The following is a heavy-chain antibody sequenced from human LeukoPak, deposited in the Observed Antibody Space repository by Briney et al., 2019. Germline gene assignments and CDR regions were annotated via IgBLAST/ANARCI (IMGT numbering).Heavy chain of an antibody. CDR3: ARGSGYKGYFDY. D-gene: IGHD3-22*01. CDR1: GFTFSSYS. Sequence: GGSLRLSCAASGFTFSSYSMNWVRQAPGKGLEWVSSISSSSSYISYADSVKGRFTISRDNAKNSLYLQMNSLRAEDTAVYYCARGSGYKGYFDYWGRGTLVTVSS. CDR2: ISSSSSYI. J-gene: IGHJ4*02. V-gene: IGHV3-21*03.